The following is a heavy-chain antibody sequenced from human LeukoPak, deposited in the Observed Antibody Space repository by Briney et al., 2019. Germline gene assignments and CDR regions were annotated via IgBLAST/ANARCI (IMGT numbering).Heavy chain of an antibody. CDR3: ARHGSRDGYINAFDI. Sequence: PSETLSLTCTVSGGSISSSSYYWGWIRQPPGKGLEWIGSIYYSGSTYYNPSLKSRVTISVDTSKNQFSLKLSSVTAADTAVYYCARHGSRDGYINAFDIWGQGTMVTVSS. CDR2: IYYSGST. V-gene: IGHV4-39*07. J-gene: IGHJ3*02. CDR1: GGSISSSSYY. D-gene: IGHD5-24*01.